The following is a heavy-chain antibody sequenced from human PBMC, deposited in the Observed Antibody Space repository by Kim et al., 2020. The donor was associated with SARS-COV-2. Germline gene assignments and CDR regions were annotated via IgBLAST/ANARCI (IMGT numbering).Heavy chain of an antibody. CDR3: TRREERDRIAARLFDI. CDR2: IRSKANSYAT. J-gene: IGHJ3*02. D-gene: IGHD6-6*01. V-gene: IGHV3-73*01. CDR1: GFTFSGSA. Sequence: GGSLRLSCAASGFTFSGSAMHWVRQASGKGLEWVGRIRSKANSYATAYAASVKGRFTISRDDSKNTAYLQMNSLKTEDTAVYYCTRREERDRIAARLFDIWGQGTMVTVSS.